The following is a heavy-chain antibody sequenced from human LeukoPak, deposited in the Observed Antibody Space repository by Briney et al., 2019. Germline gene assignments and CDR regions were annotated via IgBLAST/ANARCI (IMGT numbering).Heavy chain of an antibody. Sequence: PGGSLRLSCAASGFRFGSDWMSGVRQAPGKGLEGVANINPDGSEKYYVDSVKGRFTISRDNDKNSLYLRLNSLRADDTAVYYCVRYYDPPVGDAFDIWGQGTLVTVSS. CDR2: INPDGSEK. D-gene: IGHD3-16*01. J-gene: IGHJ3*02. CDR3: VRYYDPPVGDAFDI. V-gene: IGHV3-7*01. CDR1: GFRFGSDW.